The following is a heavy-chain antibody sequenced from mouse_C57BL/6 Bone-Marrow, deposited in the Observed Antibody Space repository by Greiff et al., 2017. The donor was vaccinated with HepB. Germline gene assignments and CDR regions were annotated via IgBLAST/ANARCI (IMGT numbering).Heavy chain of an antibody. CDR3: ARGYSRTYYFGY. Sequence: QVQLQQSGAELVKPGASVKMSCKASGYTFTSYWITWVKQRPGQGLAWIGDIYPGSGSTKYNEKFKSKATLTGDTSSSTAYMQLSSLTSEDSAVYYCARGYSRTYYFGYWGQGTTLTVSS. D-gene: IGHD2-14*01. CDR2: IYPGSGST. V-gene: IGHV1-55*01. J-gene: IGHJ2*01. CDR1: GYTFTSYW.